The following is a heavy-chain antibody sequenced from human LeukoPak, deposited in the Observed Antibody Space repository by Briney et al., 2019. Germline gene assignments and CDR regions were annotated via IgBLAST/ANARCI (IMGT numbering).Heavy chain of an antibody. CDR1: GFTFDDYA. CDR3: AKGLIVVVPAGIDY. Sequence: GGSLRLSCAASGFTFDDYAMHWVRQAPGKGLEWVSGISWNSGSIGYADSVKGRFTISRDNAKNSLYLQMNSLRAEDTALYYCAKGLIVVVPAGIDYWGQGTLVTVSS. J-gene: IGHJ4*02. CDR2: ISWNSGSI. V-gene: IGHV3-9*01. D-gene: IGHD2-2*01.